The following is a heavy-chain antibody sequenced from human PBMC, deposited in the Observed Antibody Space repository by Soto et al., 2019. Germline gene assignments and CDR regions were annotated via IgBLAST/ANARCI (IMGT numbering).Heavy chain of an antibody. D-gene: IGHD3-10*01. CDR3: ARDRTARAVDY. V-gene: IGHV3-30-3*01. CDR2: ISYDGSNK. J-gene: IGHJ4*02. CDR1: GFTFSSYA. Sequence: QVQLVESGGGVVQPGRSLRLSCAASGFTFSSYAMHWVRQAPGKGLEWVAVISYDGSNKYYADSVKGRFTISRDNSKNTLYLQMNSLRAEDTAVYYRARDRTARAVDYWGQGTLVTVSS.